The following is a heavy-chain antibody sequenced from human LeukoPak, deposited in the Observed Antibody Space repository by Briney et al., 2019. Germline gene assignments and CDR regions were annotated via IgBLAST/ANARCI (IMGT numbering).Heavy chain of an antibody. D-gene: IGHD6-13*01. CDR1: GGSISTSNYF. CDR2: ISYSGTT. V-gene: IGHV4-39*07. J-gene: IGHJ4*02. CDR3: ARDLSSAWFYY. Sequence: SETLSLTCTASGGSISTSNYFWGWIRQPPGKGLQWIGTISYSGTTYYNPSLKSRVTMAVDTSKNQFSLKLSSLTAADTAVYYCARDLSSAWFYYWGQGTLVTVSS.